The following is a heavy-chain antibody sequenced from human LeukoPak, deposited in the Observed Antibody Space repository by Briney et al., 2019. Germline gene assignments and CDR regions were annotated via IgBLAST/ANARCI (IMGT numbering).Heavy chain of an antibody. D-gene: IGHD3-10*02. J-gene: IGHJ6*04. CDR1: GFTSSSYE. CDR3: AALGITMFGGV. CDR2: ISSSGNTI. V-gene: IGHV3-48*03. Sequence: GALILSCAAAGFTSSSYEMNWGRQPPGKGQERVSYISSSGNTIYYADSVKGRFTISRDNDKNSLYLQMNRLRAKDTAVYYCAALGITMFGGVWGKGTAVTISS.